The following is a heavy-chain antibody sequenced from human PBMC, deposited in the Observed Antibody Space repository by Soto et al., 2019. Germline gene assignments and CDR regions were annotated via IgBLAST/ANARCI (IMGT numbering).Heavy chain of an antibody. V-gene: IGHV3-53*02. J-gene: IGHJ4*02. CDR3: AREGGGVYCSGGSCYGRYFDY. CDR1: GFTVSSNY. CDR2: IYSGGST. D-gene: IGHD2-15*01. Sequence: EVQLVETGGGLIQPGGSLRLSCAASGFTVSSNYMSWVRQAPGKGLEWVSIIYSGGSTYYADSVQGRFTIYRDNSKNTLYLQMNSLRAEDTAVYYCAREGGGVYCSGGSCYGRYFDYWGQGTLVTVSA.